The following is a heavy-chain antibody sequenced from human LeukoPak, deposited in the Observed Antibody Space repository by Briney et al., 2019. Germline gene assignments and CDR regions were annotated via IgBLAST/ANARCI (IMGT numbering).Heavy chain of an antibody. CDR2: NSAYNDNT. V-gene: IGHV1-18*01. CDR1: GGTFSSYA. CDR3: ARTFYDFWSGFSNYDSFPI. Sequence: GASVKVSCKASGGTFSSYAVSWVRQAPGQGLEWMGWNSAYNDNTNYAQKFQGRVTMTTDTSTNTAYMELRSLTSDDTAVYYCARTFYDFWSGFSNYDSFPIWGQGTLVTVSS. D-gene: IGHD3-3*01. J-gene: IGHJ3*02.